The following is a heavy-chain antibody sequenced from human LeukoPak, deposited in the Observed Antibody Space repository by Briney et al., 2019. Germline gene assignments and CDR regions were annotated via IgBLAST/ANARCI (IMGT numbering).Heavy chain of an antibody. D-gene: IGHD4-17*01. CDR3: ARLRGDYVYYYYGVDV. Sequence: SETLSLTCSVSGGSISTYYWTWIRQPPGKGLEWIGYIYYTGSTNYNPSLKSRATMSVDTSKSQLSLKMTSVTAADTAVYYCARLRGDYVYYYYGVDVWGQGTTVTVSS. V-gene: IGHV4-59*08. CDR1: GGSISTYY. CDR2: IYYTGST. J-gene: IGHJ6*02.